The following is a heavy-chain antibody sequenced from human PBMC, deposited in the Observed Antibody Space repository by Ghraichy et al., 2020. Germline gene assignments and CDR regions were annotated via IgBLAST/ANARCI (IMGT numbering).Heavy chain of an antibody. J-gene: IGHJ4*02. Sequence: SETLSLTCTVSGASISNYYWSWIWQPPRQGLEWVCYIYFSRSTSYNPSLTSRVTISVDTSKTQFSLKLTSVTAADTAVYDCARGSDYGEDYFDYWGQGTLVTVSS. CDR1: GASISNYY. CDR2: IYFSRST. D-gene: IGHD4-17*01. CDR3: ARGSDYGEDYFDY. V-gene: IGHV4-59*01.